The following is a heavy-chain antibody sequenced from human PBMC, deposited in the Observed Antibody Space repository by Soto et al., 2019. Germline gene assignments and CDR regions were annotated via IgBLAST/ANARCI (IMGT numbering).Heavy chain of an antibody. Sequence: QVQLVQSGAEVKKPGASVKVSCKASGYTLSDYYMHWVRQAPGEGLEWMGIINPSDGSTSYAQKFQDRVTMTRDTSTSTVYMEVSSLRFEDTAVYYWARDEAMIRGVTPVPYFDFWGQGTLVTVSS. CDR2: INPSDGST. CDR1: GYTLSDYY. D-gene: IGHD3-10*01. V-gene: IGHV1-46*01. CDR3: ARDEAMIRGVTPVPYFDF. J-gene: IGHJ4*02.